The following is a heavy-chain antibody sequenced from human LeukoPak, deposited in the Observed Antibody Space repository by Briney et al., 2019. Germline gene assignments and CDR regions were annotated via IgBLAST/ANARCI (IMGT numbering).Heavy chain of an antibody. J-gene: IGHJ4*02. D-gene: IGHD1-20*01. CDR3: ARATGYYRNDQDY. Sequence: PRESLKITCKGSGYNFIIYWISYVRQMPGKGLEWMGWLDPSDSYTNYSPSSQAHVTISADKSLSTAYRPWCSLKTSDTATYWGARATGYYRNDQDYWGQGTLVIVSA. CDR1: GYNFIIYW. V-gene: IGHV5-10-1*01. CDR2: LDPSDSYT.